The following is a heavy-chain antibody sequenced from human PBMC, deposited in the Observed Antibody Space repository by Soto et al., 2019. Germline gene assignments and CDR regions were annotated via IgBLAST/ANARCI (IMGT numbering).Heavy chain of an antibody. Sequence: SAPTLVNPTQTLTLTCIFSGFSLRTSGVGVGWIRQPPGKALEWLGFIYWNDDKRYSPSLKSRLTITKDTSKNQVVLTMTNMDPVDTATYYCAKSGSSGWYGWFDPWGQGTLVTVPS. V-gene: IGHV2-5*01. CDR1: GFSLRTSGVG. D-gene: IGHD6-19*01. CDR2: IYWNDDK. CDR3: AKSGSSGWYGWFDP. J-gene: IGHJ5*02.